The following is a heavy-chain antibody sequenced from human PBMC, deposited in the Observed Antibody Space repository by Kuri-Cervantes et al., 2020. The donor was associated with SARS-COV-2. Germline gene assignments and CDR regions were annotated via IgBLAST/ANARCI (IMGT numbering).Heavy chain of an antibody. CDR3: ARGAEGSPFDY. D-gene: IGHD6-13*01. J-gene: IGHJ4*02. CDR2: IYTSRST. Sequence: ESLKISCTVSGGSISSYYWSWIRQPAGKGLEWIGRIYTSRSTNYNPSLKSRVTMSVDTSKNQFSLKLSSVTAADTAVYYCARGAEGSPFDYWGQGTLVTVSS. CDR1: GGSISSYY. V-gene: IGHV4-4*07.